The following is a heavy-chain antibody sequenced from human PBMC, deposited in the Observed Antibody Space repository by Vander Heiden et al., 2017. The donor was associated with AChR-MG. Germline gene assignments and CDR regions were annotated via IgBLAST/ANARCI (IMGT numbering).Heavy chain of an antibody. Sequence: QVQLVQSWAEVTKPGASVKVSCRASGYIFSDYLVHWVRQVPGQWPQWMGRINPKSGVTEHAQRLQGRVTITTDTSITTAYMELSGLRSDDTAVYYCARDWSHTPNWEFDPWGQGTLVTVSS. CDR3: ARDWSHTPNWEFDP. CDR2: INPKSGVT. CDR1: GYIFSDYL. D-gene: IGHD5-18*01. J-gene: IGHJ4*01. V-gene: IGHV1-2*06.